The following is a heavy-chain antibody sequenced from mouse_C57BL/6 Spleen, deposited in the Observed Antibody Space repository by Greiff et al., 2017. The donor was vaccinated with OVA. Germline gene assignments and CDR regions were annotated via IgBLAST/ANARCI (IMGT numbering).Heavy chain of an antibody. D-gene: IGHD2-3*01. Sequence: QVQLQQSGAELAKPGASVKLSCKASGYTFTSYWMHWVKQRPGQGLEWIGYINPSSGYTKYNQKFKDKATLTADKSSSTAYMQLSSLTSEDSAVYYCARSFDGYHWYFDVWGTGTTVTVSS. CDR1: GYTFTSYW. CDR2: INPSSGYT. CDR3: ARSFDGYHWYFDV. J-gene: IGHJ1*03. V-gene: IGHV1-7*01.